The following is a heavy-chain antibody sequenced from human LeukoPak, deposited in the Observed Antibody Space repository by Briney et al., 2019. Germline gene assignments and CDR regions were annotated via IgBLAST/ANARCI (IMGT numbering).Heavy chain of an antibody. CDR1: GFTFSAYS. CDR2: ISGSSSYI. Sequence: GGSLRLSCAASGFTFSAYSMNWVRQAPGKGLERGSSISGSSSYIYYADSVRGRFTISRDNAKNSLYLQMNSLSAEDTAVYSCARTDSNIAARRIGFDSWGQGTLVTVSS. CDR3: ARTDSNIAARRIGFDS. D-gene: IGHD6-6*01. J-gene: IGHJ4*02. V-gene: IGHV3-21*06.